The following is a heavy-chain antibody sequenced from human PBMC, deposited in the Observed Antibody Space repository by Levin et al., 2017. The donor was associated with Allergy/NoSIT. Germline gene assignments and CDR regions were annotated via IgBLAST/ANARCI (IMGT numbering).Heavy chain of an antibody. CDR2: IYVGGIT. CDR1: GFNVNTNY. J-gene: IGHJ4*02. D-gene: IGHD4-17*01. Sequence: GGSLRLSCAASGFNVNTNYMIWFRQAPGKGLEWVSLIYVGGITYYADSVKGRFTISRDNSKTTLHLQMNSLRGEDTAVYYCAREVSFGDLAAGYWGQGTLVTVSS. CDR3: AREVSFGDLAAGY. V-gene: IGHV3-53*01.